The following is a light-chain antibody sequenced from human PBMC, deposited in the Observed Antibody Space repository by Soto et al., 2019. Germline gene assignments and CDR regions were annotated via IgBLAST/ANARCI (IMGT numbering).Light chain of an antibody. CDR3: QQYYSTPRT. CDR1: QSVIHTSNNKSY. Sequence: DIVMTQSPDSLAVSLGERATINCKSSQSVIHTSNNKSYLAWYQQKAGQPPELLLYWESARDSGVPDRLSCSGSGTDFTLSISSLQAEDVAVYYCQQYYSTPRTVGQGTKVEIK. V-gene: IGKV4-1*01. J-gene: IGKJ2*01. CDR2: WES.